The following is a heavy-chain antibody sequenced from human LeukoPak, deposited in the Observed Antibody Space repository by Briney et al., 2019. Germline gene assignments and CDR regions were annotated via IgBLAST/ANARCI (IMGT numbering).Heavy chain of an antibody. Sequence: ASVKVSCKASGYTFTSYAMNWVRQAPGQGLEWVGWINPTSGGTTYAQRFQGRVTMTTDTSTNTAYMELRSLRSDDTAVYFCARGYGTGSYDDYWGQGTLVTVSS. CDR1: GYTFTSYA. CDR2: INPTSGGT. V-gene: IGHV1-18*01. D-gene: IGHD3-10*01. CDR3: ARGYGTGSYDDY. J-gene: IGHJ4*02.